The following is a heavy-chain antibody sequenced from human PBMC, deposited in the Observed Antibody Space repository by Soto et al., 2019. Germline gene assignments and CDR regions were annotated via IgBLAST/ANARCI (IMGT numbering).Heavy chain of an antibody. CDR3: AREDGYTSPVRY. CDR2: IYYSGST. CDR1: GGSISSYY. Sequence: QVQLQESGPGLVKPSETLSLTCTVSGGSISSYYWSWIRQPPGKGLEWIGYIYYSGSTNYNSSLKGRVTVSAYTSKNQVSLNLRSVTAADTAVYYCAREDGYTSPVRYWGQRTLVTVSS. V-gene: IGHV4-59*01. J-gene: IGHJ4*02. D-gene: IGHD5-18*01.